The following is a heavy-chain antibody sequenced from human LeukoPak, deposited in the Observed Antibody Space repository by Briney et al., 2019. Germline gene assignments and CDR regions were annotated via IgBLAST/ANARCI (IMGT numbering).Heavy chain of an antibody. CDR2: IRSKAYGGTT. CDR3: TRDVTVEMATSDAFDI. V-gene: IGHV3-49*03. J-gene: IGHJ3*02. CDR1: GFTFGDYA. Sequence: GGSLRLSCTASGFTFGDYAMSWFRQAPGKGLEWVGFIRSKAYGGTTEYAASVKGRFTISRDDSKSIAYLQMNSLKTEDTAVYYCTRDVTVEMATSDAFDIWGQGTMVTVSS. D-gene: IGHD5-24*01.